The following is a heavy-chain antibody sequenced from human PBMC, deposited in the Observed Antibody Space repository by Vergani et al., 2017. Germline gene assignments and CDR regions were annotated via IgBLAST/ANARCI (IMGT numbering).Heavy chain of an antibody. V-gene: IGHV3-21*01. D-gene: IGHD2-15*01. CDR2: ISSSSSYI. CDR1: GFTFSSYS. J-gene: IGHJ6*02. Sequence: EVQLVESGGGLVKPGGSLRLSCAASGFTFSSYSMNWVRQATGKGLEWVSSISSSSSYIYYADSVKGRFTISRDNAKNSLYLQMNSLRAEDTAVYYCARVSLGGYYYCMDVWGQGTTVTVSS. CDR3: ARVSLGGYYYCMDV.